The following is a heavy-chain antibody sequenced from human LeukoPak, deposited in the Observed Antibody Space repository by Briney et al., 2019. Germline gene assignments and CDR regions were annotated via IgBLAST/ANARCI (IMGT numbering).Heavy chain of an antibody. CDR1: GGSISSGGYY. Sequence: PSETLSLTCTVSGGSISSGGYYWSWIRQHPGKGLEWIGYIYYSGSTYYNPSLKSRVTISVDTSKNQFSLKLSSVTAADTAVYYYARLYGGAYAFDIWGQGTMVTVSS. CDR3: ARLYGGAYAFDI. J-gene: IGHJ3*02. CDR2: IYYSGST. D-gene: IGHD4-23*01. V-gene: IGHV4-31*03.